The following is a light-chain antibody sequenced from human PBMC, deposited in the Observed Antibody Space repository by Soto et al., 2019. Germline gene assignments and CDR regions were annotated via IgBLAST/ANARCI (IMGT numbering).Light chain of an antibody. CDR3: QHYNSYSEA. CDR2: KAS. Sequence: DIQMTQSPSTLSGSVEDRFTITCLVSQTISSWLAWYQQKPGKAPKLLIYKASTLKSGVPSRFSGSGSGTEFTLTISSLQPDDFATYYCQHYNSYSEAFGQGTKVDIK. J-gene: IGKJ1*01. V-gene: IGKV1-5*03. CDR1: QTISSW.